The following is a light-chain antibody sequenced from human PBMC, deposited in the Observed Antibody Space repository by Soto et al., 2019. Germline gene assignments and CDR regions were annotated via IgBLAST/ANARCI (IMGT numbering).Light chain of an antibody. J-gene: IGLJ1*01. CDR2: EVN. CDR3: SAYARSKTPYD. V-gene: IGLV2-8*01. CDR1: STDVGGYNY. Sequence: QSVLTQPPSASGSPGQSVTLSCTGTSTDVGGYNYVSWYQHHPGNAPKLMIYEVNKRTSGVSDRFSGSTSGNTASLTVAGLHAEDGADDCCSAYARSKTPYDFGTGTQGT.